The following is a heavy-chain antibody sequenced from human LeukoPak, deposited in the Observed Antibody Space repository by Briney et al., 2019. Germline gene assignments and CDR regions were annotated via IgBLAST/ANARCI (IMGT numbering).Heavy chain of an antibody. D-gene: IGHD1-26*01. CDR2: ISGSGGST. J-gene: IGHJ4*02. CDR1: GFTFSSYA. V-gene: IGHV3-23*01. CDR3: AKVKKLGELLGFDY. Sequence: PGGSLRLSCAASGFTFSSYAMGWVRQAPGKGLEWVSAISGSGGSTYYADSVKGRFTISRDNSKNTLYLQMNSLRAEDTAVYYCAKVKKLGELLGFDYWGQGTLVTVSS.